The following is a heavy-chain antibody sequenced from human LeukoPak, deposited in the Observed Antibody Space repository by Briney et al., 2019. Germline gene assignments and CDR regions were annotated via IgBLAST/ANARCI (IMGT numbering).Heavy chain of an antibody. CDR3: AREQALPGVTISGVVVMGYFDN. J-gene: IGHJ4*02. CDR1: GGSFSGYS. D-gene: IGHD3-3*01. CDR2: INPRGGI. Sequence: SETLSLTCGVYGGSFSGYSWSWLRQSPGKGLEWIGDINPRGGINFNPSLKSRVLISLDTSRTQFSLRLDSVTAADTAVYYCAREQALPGVTISGVVVMGYFDNWGQGSLVIVSS. V-gene: IGHV4-34*01.